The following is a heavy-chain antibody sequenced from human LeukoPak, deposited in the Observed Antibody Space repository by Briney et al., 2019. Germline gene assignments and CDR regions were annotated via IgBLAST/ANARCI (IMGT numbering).Heavy chain of an antibody. CDR3: AREDPQTTVPEGMDV. J-gene: IGHJ6*02. CDR1: GFTFSDSY. Sequence: GGSLRLSCAASGFTFSDSYMSWIRQAPGKGLEYISYISSSGSTIYYADSVKGRFTPSRDNAKNSLSLEMNSLRAEDTAVYYCAREDPQTTVPEGMDVWGQGTTVIVSS. V-gene: IGHV3-11*01. D-gene: IGHD4-17*01. CDR2: ISSSGSTI.